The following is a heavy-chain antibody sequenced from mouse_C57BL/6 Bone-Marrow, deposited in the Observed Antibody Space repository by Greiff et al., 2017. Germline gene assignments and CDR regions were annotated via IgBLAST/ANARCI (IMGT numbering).Heavy chain of an antibody. CDR1: GYTFTSYW. CDR3: ARPYYYSSSGVFYY. CDR2: LDPSDSET. J-gene: IGHJ2*01. D-gene: IGHD1-1*01. V-gene: IGHV1-52*01. Sequence: QVQLQQPGAELVRPGSSVKLSCKASGYTFTSYWMHWVKQRPIQGLEWIGNLDPSDSETHYNQKFKDKATLTVDKSSSTAYMQLSILTSEDSAVSFCARPYYYSSSGVFYYWGQGTTLTVSS.